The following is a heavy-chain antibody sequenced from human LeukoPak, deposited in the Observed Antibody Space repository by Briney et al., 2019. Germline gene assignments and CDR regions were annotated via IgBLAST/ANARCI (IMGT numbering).Heavy chain of an antibody. CDR2: ISSSSSYI. D-gene: IGHD4-17*01. J-gene: IGHJ4*02. CDR3: ARGDGDYVCVY. Sequence: GGSLRLSCAASGFTFSSYSMNWVRQAPGKGLEWVSSISSSSSYIYYADSVKGRFTISRGNAKNSLYLQMNSLRAEDTAVYYCARGDGDYVCVYWGQGTLVTVSS. V-gene: IGHV3-21*01. CDR1: GFTFSSYS.